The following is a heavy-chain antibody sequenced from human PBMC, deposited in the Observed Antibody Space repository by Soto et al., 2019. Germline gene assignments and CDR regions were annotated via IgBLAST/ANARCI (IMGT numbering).Heavy chain of an antibody. J-gene: IGHJ5*02. CDR3: ARVVGALGHWFDP. V-gene: IGHV1-18*01. CDR1: GYNFNSYT. D-gene: IGHD1-26*01. CDR2: ISAYNGNT. Sequence: QVQLVQSGAEVKKPGASVKVSCKASGYNFNSYTISWVRQAPGQGLEWMGRISAYNGNTNYAQKLQGRDTMTTDTSTSTAYRELRSLRSDDTAVYHCARVVGALGHWFDPWGQGTLVTVSS.